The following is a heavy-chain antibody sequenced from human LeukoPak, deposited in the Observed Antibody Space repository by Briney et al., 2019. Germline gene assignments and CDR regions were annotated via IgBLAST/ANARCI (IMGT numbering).Heavy chain of an antibody. CDR1: GYTFTNYD. J-gene: IGHJ3*02. CDR3: ARGGRDGYNFGAFDI. V-gene: IGHV1-2*02. D-gene: IGHD5-24*01. Sequence: ASVKVSCKASGYTFTNYDINWVRQATGQGLEWMGWINPNSGGTNYAQKFQGRVTMTRYTSITTAYMELSRLTSDDTAVYYCARGGRDGYNFGAFDIWGQGTMVTVSS. CDR2: INPNSGGT.